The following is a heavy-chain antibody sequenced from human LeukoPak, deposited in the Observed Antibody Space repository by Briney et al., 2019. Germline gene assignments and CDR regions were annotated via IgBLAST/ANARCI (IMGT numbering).Heavy chain of an antibody. CDR3: ARGNERGYYYDSSGYYIEYFQH. D-gene: IGHD3-22*01. CDR1: GYTFTSYG. V-gene: IGHV1-18*01. Sequence: WASVKVSCKASGYTFTSYGISWVRQAPGQGLEWMGWISAYNGNTNYAQKLQGRVTMTTDTSTSTAYMELRSLRSDDTAVYYCARGNERGYYYDSSGYYIEYFQHWGQGTLVTVSS. J-gene: IGHJ1*01. CDR2: ISAYNGNT.